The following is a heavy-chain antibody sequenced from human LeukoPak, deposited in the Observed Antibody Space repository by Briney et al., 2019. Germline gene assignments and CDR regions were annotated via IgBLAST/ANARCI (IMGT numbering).Heavy chain of an antibody. CDR2: ISSSGSTI. Sequence: GGSLRLSCAASGFTFSSYEMNWVRQAPGKGLEWVSYISSSGSTIYYADSVKGRFTISRDNAKNSLYLQMNSLRAEDTAVYYCARGSGHYTGSLDYWGQGTLVTVSS. V-gene: IGHV3-48*03. CDR1: GFTFSSYE. CDR3: ARGSGHYTGSLDY. D-gene: IGHD2-15*01. J-gene: IGHJ4*02.